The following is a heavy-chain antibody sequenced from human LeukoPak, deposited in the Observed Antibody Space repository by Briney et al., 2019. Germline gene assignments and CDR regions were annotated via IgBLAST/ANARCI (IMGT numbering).Heavy chain of an antibody. CDR1: GGTLSNYG. D-gene: IGHD2-21*02. J-gene: IGHJ3*02. Sequence: SVKVSCKASGGTLSNYGISWVRQAPGQGLEWMGEMIPIFDIANYAQKFQGRVTMTADKSTSTAYMELSSLRSEDTAVYYCARDLTSTCCGGDCPRIIQARGDAFDIWGQGTMVTVSS. CDR2: MIPIFDIA. CDR3: ARDLTSTCCGGDCPRIIQARGDAFDI. V-gene: IGHV1-69*10.